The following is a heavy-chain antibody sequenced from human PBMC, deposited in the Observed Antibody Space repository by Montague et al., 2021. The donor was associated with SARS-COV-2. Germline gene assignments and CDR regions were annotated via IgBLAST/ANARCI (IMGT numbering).Heavy chain of an antibody. CDR3: VREGEGSFDL. V-gene: IGHV3-30-3*01. Sequence: SLRLSCAVSGFTFRLYTMHWVRQAPGKGLEWVAVTSSDGGDKYYADSVKGRFSVSRDNLKNTLYLQMDGLRAEDTSLYYCVREGEGSFDLWGQGTLVTVSS. J-gene: IGHJ4*02. CDR1: GFTFRLYT. CDR2: TSSDGGDK.